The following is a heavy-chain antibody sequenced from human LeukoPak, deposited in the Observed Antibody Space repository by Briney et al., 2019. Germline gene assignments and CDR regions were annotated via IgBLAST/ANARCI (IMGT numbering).Heavy chain of an antibody. D-gene: IGHD3-22*01. CDR2: ISAYNGNT. CDR1: GYTFTSYG. V-gene: IGHV1-18*01. J-gene: IGHJ5*02. CDR3: ARDSDSGYPGSWFDP. Sequence: GASVKVSCKASGYTFTSYGISWVRQAPGQGLEWMGWISAYNGNTNYVQKLQGRVTMTTDTSTSTAYMELRSLRSDDTAVYYCARDSDSGYPGSWFDPWGQGTLVTVSS.